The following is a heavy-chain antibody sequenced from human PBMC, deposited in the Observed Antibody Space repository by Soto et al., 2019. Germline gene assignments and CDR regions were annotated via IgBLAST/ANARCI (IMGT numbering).Heavy chain of an antibody. J-gene: IGHJ6*03. CDR3: AKDSQYSSSWYGYYYYYYMDV. CDR2: IWYDGSNK. D-gene: IGHD6-13*01. V-gene: IGHV3-33*06. Sequence: GGSLRLSCAASGFTFSSYGMHWVRQAPGKGLEWVAVIWYDGSNKYYADSVKGRFTISRDNSKNTLYLQMNSLRAEDTAVYYCAKDSQYSSSWYGYYYYYYMDVWGKGTTVTVSS. CDR1: GFTFSSYG.